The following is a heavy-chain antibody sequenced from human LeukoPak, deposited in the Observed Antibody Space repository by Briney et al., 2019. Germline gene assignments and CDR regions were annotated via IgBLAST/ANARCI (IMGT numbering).Heavy chain of an antibody. CDR3: ARDRSYYDSSGYWTVFDY. CDR1: GYSISSGYY. V-gene: IGHV4-38-2*02. D-gene: IGHD3-22*01. J-gene: IGHJ4*02. CDR2: IYHSGST. Sequence: SETLSLTCTVSGYSISSGYYWGWIRQPPGKGLEWIGSIYHSGSTYYNPSLKSRVTISVDTSKNQFSLKLSSVTAAGTAVYYCARDRSYYDSSGYWTVFDYWGQGTLVTVSS.